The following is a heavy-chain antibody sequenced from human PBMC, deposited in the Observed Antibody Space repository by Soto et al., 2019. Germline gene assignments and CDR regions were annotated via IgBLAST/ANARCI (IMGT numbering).Heavy chain of an antibody. V-gene: IGHV4-39*01. Sequence: QLQLQESGPGLVKPSETLSLTCTVSGGSISSSSYYWGWIRQPPGKGLEWIGSIYYSGSTYYNPSLKRRVTISVDTSKNQSSLKLSSVTAADTAVYYCARNSGWYSGYGMDVWGQGPTVTVSS. CDR1: GGSISSSSYY. CDR2: IYYSGST. D-gene: IGHD6-19*01. J-gene: IGHJ6*02. CDR3: ARNSGWYSGYGMDV.